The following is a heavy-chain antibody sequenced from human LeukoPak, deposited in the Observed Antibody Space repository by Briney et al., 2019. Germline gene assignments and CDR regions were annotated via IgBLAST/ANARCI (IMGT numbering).Heavy chain of an antibody. CDR3: ARGGYYGSGSYSTVSGYYYGMDV. J-gene: IGHJ6*02. D-gene: IGHD3-10*01. CDR2: INSDGSST. CDR1: GFTFSSYW. V-gene: IGHV3-74*01. Sequence: GGSPRLSCAASGFTFSSYWMHWVRQAPGKGLVWVSRINSDGSSTSYADSVKGRFTISRDNAKNTLYLQMNSLRAEDTAVYYCARGGYYGSGSYSTVSGYYYGMDVWGQGTTVTVSS.